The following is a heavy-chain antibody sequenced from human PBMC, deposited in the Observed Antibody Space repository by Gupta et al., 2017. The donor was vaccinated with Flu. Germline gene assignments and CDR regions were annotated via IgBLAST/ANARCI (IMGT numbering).Heavy chain of an antibody. Sequence: KGLEWIGSIYYSGSTYYNPSLKSRVTISVDTSKNQFSLKLSSVTAADTAVYYCARHGIRAYYDFWSGQITDYWGQGTLVTVSS. D-gene: IGHD3-3*01. CDR3: ARHGIRAYYDFWSGQITDY. J-gene: IGHJ4*02. V-gene: IGHV4-39*01. CDR2: IYYSGST.